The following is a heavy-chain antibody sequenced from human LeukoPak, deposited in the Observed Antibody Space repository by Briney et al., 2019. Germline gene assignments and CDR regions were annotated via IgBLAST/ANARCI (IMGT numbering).Heavy chain of an antibody. V-gene: IGHV4-4*02. CDR2: IYHSGST. CDR1: GGSIGSSNW. Sequence: SGTLSLTCAVSGGSIGSSNWWSWVRQPPGKGLEWIGEIYHSGSTNYNPSLKGRVTISVDKSKNQFSLKLSSVTAADTAVYYCARGEVGATLLRVFDYWGQGTLVTVSS. D-gene: IGHD1-26*01. CDR3: ARGEVGATLLRVFDY. J-gene: IGHJ4*02.